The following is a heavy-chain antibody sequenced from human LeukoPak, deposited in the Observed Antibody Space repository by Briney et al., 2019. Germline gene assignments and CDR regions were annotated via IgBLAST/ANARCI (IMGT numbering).Heavy chain of an antibody. D-gene: IGHD2-21*01. CDR1: GYSISTGYY. Sequence: PSETLSLTCAVSGYSISTGYYWGWIRQSPGKGLEWIGNIYHSGITHYNPPLQGRVTLSVDTSKNQFSLNLNSVTAADTAVYYCTRFSTASSRPAYYWGQGTLVIVSS. CDR3: TRFSTASSRPAYY. V-gene: IGHV4-38-2*01. J-gene: IGHJ4*02. CDR2: IYHSGIT.